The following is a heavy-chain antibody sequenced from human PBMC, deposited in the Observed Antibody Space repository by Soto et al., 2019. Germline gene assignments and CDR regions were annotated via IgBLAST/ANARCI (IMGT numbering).Heavy chain of an antibody. CDR3: ARLGSRGYFLH. J-gene: IGHJ1*01. CDR2: IYYSGST. Sequence: QVQLQESGPGLVKPSETLSLTCTVSGDSISSYYWSWIRQPPGKGLEWIGYIYYSGSTNYNPSLKSRLTISVDTSKKQFSLKLSSVTAADTAVYYCARLGSRGYFLHWGQGTLVTVSS. V-gene: IGHV4-59*08. D-gene: IGHD2-15*01. CDR1: GDSISSYY.